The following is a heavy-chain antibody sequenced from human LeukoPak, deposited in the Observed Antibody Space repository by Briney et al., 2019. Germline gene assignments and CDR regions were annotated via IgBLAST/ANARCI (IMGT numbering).Heavy chain of an antibody. Sequence: GGSLRLSCAASGFTFSSYAMSWVRQAPGKGLEWVSAISGGGGGTYYADSVKGRLTISRDNSKNTLYLQMNSLRAEDTAVYYCAKDQEIAAAGRLSYWGQGTLVTVSS. J-gene: IGHJ4*02. V-gene: IGHV3-23*01. CDR1: GFTFSSYA. D-gene: IGHD6-13*01. CDR2: ISGGGGGT. CDR3: AKDQEIAAAGRLSY.